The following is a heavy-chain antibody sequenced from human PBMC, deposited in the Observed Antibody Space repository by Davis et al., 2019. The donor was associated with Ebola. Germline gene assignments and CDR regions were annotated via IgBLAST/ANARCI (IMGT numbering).Heavy chain of an antibody. CDR2: ISSNGGTT. Sequence: GGSLRLSCSASGFTFNSYGLHWVRQAPGKGLEYVSGISSNGGTTHYADSVKGRFTISRDDPKNTLYLQMSSLRVEDTVLYYCVKIRGGFDWGYYYGMDVWGQGTTVTVSS. J-gene: IGHJ6*02. D-gene: IGHD5-12*01. V-gene: IGHV3-64D*08. CDR3: VKIRGGFDWGYYYGMDV. CDR1: GFTFNSYG.